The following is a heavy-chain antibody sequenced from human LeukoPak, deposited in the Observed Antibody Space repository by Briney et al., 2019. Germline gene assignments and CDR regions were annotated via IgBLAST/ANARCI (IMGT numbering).Heavy chain of an antibody. Sequence: GGSLRLSCAASGFTFSSHWMHWVRQAPGKGLVWVSRINSDGSSTSYADSVKGRFTISRDNAKNTLYLQMNSLRAEDTAVYYCAREDYGGNSFEIAFDIWGQGTMVTVSS. V-gene: IGHV3-74*01. CDR2: INSDGSST. D-gene: IGHD4-23*01. CDR3: AREDYGGNSFEIAFDI. J-gene: IGHJ3*02. CDR1: GFTFSSHW.